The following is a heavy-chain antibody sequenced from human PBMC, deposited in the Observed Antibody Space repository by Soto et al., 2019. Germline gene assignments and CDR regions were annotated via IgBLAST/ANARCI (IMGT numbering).Heavy chain of an antibody. Sequence: QVQLVQSGAEVKKPGASVKVSCKASGYTFTSYYMHWVRQAPGQGLEWMGIINPSGGSTSYAQKCQGRVTMTRAASTSTVYMELSSLRSEDTAVYYCARGYDFWSGSYYMDVWGKGTTVTVSS. CDR1: GYTFTSYY. CDR2: INPSGGST. CDR3: ARGYDFWSGSYYMDV. J-gene: IGHJ6*03. V-gene: IGHV1-46*03. D-gene: IGHD3-3*01.